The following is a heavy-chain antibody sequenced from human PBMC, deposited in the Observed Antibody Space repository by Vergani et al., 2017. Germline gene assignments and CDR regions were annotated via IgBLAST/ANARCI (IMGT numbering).Heavy chain of an antibody. CDR3: AKGIDCSSTSCYSPWNAFDI. CDR1: GFTFDDYA. CDR2: ISWKSGSI. D-gene: IGHD2-2*01. Sequence: VQLVQSGGGLVQPGRSLRLSCAASGFTFDDYAMHWVRQAPGKGLEWVSGISWKSGSIGYADSVKGRFTISRDNAKNSLYLQMNSLRAEDTALYYCAKGIDCSSTSCYSPWNAFDIWGQGTMVTVSS. J-gene: IGHJ3*02. V-gene: IGHV3-9*01.